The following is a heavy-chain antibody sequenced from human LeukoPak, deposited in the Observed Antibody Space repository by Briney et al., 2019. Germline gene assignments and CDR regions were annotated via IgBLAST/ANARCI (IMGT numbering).Heavy chain of an antibody. D-gene: IGHD3-3*01. CDR3: ARVGAHDFWSGYYRPFDY. CDR1: GGSISSSSYY. V-gene: IGHV4-39*01. Sequence: SETLSLTCTVSGGSISSSSYYWGWIRQPPGKGLEWIGSIYYSGSTYYNPSLKSRVTISVDTSKNQFSLKLSSVTAADTAEYYCARVGAHDFWSGYYRPFDYWGQGTLVTVSS. J-gene: IGHJ4*02. CDR2: IYYSGST.